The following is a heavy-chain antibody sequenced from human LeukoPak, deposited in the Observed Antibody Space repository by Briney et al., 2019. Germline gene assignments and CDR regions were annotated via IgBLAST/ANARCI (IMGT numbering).Heavy chain of an antibody. CDR1: GFSLNTHGMR. Sequence: SGPTLVKPTQSLTLTCTFSGFSLNTHGMRVSWIRQPPGKALEWLARIDWDDDKFYTTSLKTRLTISKDTSKNQVVLTMTNMDPVDTATYYCARIMQEASDIWGQGTMVTVSS. V-gene: IGHV2-70*04. CDR2: IDWDDDK. J-gene: IGHJ3*02. CDR3: ARIMQEASDI.